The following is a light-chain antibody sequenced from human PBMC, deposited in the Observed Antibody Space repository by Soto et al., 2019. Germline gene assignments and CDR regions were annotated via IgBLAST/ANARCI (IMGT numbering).Light chain of an antibody. Sequence: EIVMTQSPATLSVSPGEGATLSCKASQNVYNNLVWYQQRPGQPPRLLIYDASTRATGISARFSGSGYGTEVTLTISSLQSKDFGVYFCQQCRNWPLTFGGGTKVKIK. J-gene: IGKJ4*01. CDR3: QQCRNWPLT. CDR2: DAS. CDR1: QNVYNN. V-gene: IGKV3-15*01.